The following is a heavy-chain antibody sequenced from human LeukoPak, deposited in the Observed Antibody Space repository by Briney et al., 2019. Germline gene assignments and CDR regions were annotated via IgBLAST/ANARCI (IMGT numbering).Heavy chain of an antibody. D-gene: IGHD1-26*01. J-gene: IGHJ6*02. CDR2: ISGSGGST. V-gene: IGHV3-23*01. CDR3: AKRGSGSYPSYYYYGMDV. CDR1: GFTFGSYA. Sequence: GGSLRLSCAASGFTFGSYAMSWVRQAPGKGLGWVSAISGSGGSTYYADSVKGRFTISRDNSKNTLYLQMNSLRAEDTAVYYCAKRGSGSYPSYYYYGMDVWGQGTTVTVSS.